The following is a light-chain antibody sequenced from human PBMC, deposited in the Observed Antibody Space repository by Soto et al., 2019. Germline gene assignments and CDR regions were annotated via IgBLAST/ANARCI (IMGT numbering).Light chain of an antibody. CDR1: QSVSSY. J-gene: IGKJ5*01. V-gene: IGKV3-11*01. Sequence: EIVLTQSPATLSLSPGERATLSCRASQSVSSYLAWYQQKPGQAPRLLIYDASNRATGIPARFSGSGSGTDSTLTISSLEPEDFAVYYCHQRSNCPPITFGPGTRLEIK. CDR2: DAS. CDR3: HQRSNCPPIT.